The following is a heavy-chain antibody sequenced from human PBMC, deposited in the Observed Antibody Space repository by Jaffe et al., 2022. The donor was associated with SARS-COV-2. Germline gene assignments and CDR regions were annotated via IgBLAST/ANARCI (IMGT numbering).Heavy chain of an antibody. Sequence: EVQLVESGGGLVQPGGSLRLSCAASGFTFSNYWMSWVRQAPGRGLEWVANIKQDGSEKYYVDSVKGRFTISRDNAKNSLYLQMNSLRAEDTAVYYCARYSRNAFDFWGQGTMVTVSS. D-gene: IGHD2-15*01. CDR3: ARYSRNAFDF. CDR1: GFTFSNYW. J-gene: IGHJ3*01. CDR2: IKQDGSEK. V-gene: IGHV3-7*01.